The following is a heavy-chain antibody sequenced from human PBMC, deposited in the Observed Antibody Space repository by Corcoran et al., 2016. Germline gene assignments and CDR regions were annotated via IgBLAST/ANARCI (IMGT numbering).Heavy chain of an antibody. CDR2: INHSGST. CDR3: VRGHLTGWFDP. D-gene: IGHD4-4*01. V-gene: IGHV4-34*01. CDR1: GGSFSGYY. J-gene: IGHJ5*02. Sequence: QVQLQQWGAGLLKPSETLSLTCAVYGGSFSGYYWSWIRQPPGKGLEWIGEINHSGSTNYNPSLKSRVTISVDTSKNQFSLKLSSVTAADTAVYYCVRGHLTGWFDPWGQGTLVTVSS.